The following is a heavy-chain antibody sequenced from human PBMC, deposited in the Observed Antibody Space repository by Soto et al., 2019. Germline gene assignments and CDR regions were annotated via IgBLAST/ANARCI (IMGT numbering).Heavy chain of an antibody. CDR3: ARGAGSSWWNDAFDI. Sequence: SETLSLTCAVDGGSFSGYYWSWIRQPPGKGLEWIGEINHSGSTNYNPSLKSRVTISVDTSKNQFSLKLSSVTAADTAVYYCARGAGSSWWNDAFDIWGQGTMVTVSS. CDR1: GGSFSGYY. D-gene: IGHD6-13*01. V-gene: IGHV4-34*01. CDR2: INHSGST. J-gene: IGHJ3*02.